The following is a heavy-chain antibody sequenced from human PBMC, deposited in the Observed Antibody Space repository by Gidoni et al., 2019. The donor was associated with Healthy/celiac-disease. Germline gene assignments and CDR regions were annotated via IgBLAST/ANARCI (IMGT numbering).Heavy chain of an antibody. CDR3: ARDRMAIAVAGRYGMDV. Sequence: QVQLVESGGGVVQPGRSLRRPGAASGWTSSSYSMHWVRQAPGKGLEWVAVIWYDGSNKYYGDSVKGRFTISRDNSKNTLYLQMNSLRAEDTAVYYCARDRMAIAVAGRYGMDVWGQGTTVTVSS. D-gene: IGHD6-19*01. CDR2: IWYDGSNK. V-gene: IGHV3-33*01. CDR1: GWTSSSYS. J-gene: IGHJ6*02.